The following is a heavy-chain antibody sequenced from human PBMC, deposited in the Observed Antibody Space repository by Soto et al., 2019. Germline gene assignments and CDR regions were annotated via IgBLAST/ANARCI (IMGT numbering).Heavy chain of an antibody. CDR3: ARAAYCSSTSCYLPGRHYYGMDV. CDR1: GGTFSSYA. J-gene: IGHJ6*02. V-gene: IGHV1-69*13. CDR2: IIPIFGTA. D-gene: IGHD2-2*01. Sequence: ASVKVSCKASGGTFSSYAISCVRQAPGQGLEWMGGIIPIFGTANYAQKFQGRVTITADESTSTAYMELSSLRSEDTAVYYCARAAYCSSTSCYLPGRHYYGMDVWGQGTTVTAP.